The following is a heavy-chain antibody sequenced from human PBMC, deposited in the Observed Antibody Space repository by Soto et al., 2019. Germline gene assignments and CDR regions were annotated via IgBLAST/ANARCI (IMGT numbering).Heavy chain of an antibody. CDR3: AREGYSSSWYAQYYYYYGMDV. CDR2: IYYSGST. CDR1: GGSISSSSYY. J-gene: IGHJ6*02. Sequence: SETLSLTCTVSGGSISSSSYYWGWIRQPPGKGLEWIGSIYYSGSTYYNPSLKSRVTISVDTSKNQFSLKLSSVTAADTAVYYCAREGYSSSWYAQYYYYYGMDVWGQGTTVT. V-gene: IGHV4-39*02. D-gene: IGHD6-13*01.